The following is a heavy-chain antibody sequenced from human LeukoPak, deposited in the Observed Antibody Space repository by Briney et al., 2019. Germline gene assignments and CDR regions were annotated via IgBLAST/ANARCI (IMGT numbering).Heavy chain of an antibody. Sequence: ASVTVSCKASGYTFTGYYMHWVRQAPGQGLEWMGWINPNSGGTNYAQKFQGRVTMTRDTSISTAYMELSRLRSDDTAVYYCARVEDGSGSYYPTPLYYFDYWGQGTLVTVSS. D-gene: IGHD3-10*01. V-gene: IGHV1-2*02. CDR1: GYTFTGYY. CDR2: INPNSGGT. CDR3: ARVEDGSGSYYPTPLYYFDY. J-gene: IGHJ4*02.